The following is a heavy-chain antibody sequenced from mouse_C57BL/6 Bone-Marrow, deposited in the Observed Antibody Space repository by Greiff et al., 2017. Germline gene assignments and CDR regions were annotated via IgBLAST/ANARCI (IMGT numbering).Heavy chain of an antibody. CDR2: ISDGGSYT. J-gene: IGHJ3*01. CDR3: ARVPDSSGPAY. V-gene: IGHV5-4*01. Sequence: EVQLKESGGGLVKPGGSLKLSCAASGFTFSSYAMSWVRQTPAKRLEWVATISDGGSYTSYPDNVKGRFTISRDNAKNNLYLQMSQLKSEDTAMYYCARVPDSSGPAYWGQGTLVTVSA. CDR1: GFTFSSYA. D-gene: IGHD3-2*02.